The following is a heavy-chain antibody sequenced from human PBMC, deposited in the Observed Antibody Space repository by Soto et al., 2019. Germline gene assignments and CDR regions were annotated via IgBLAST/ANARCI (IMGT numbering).Heavy chain of an antibody. CDR1: GGSISSGGYY. Sequence: SETLSLTCTVSGGSISSGGYYWSWIRQHPGKGLEWIGYIYYSGSTYYNPSLKSRVTISVDTSKNQFSLKLSSVTAADTAVYYCARDSSEDYGDYHFDYWGQGTLVTVSS. J-gene: IGHJ4*02. D-gene: IGHD4-17*01. CDR3: ARDSSEDYGDYHFDY. CDR2: IYYSGST. V-gene: IGHV4-31*03.